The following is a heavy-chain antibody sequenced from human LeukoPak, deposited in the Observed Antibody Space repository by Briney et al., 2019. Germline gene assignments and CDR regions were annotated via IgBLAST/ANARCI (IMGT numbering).Heavy chain of an antibody. Sequence: GGSLRLSCAASGFTFSSYAMSWVRQAPGKELEWVSGISASGGSTYYADSVKGRFTISRDNSKNTLYLQMNSLRAEDTAVYYCAKATTTSPRNFDYWGQGTLVTVSS. CDR1: GFTFSSYA. V-gene: IGHV3-23*01. J-gene: IGHJ4*02. CDR3: AKATTTSPRNFDY. CDR2: ISASGGST. D-gene: IGHD2/OR15-2a*01.